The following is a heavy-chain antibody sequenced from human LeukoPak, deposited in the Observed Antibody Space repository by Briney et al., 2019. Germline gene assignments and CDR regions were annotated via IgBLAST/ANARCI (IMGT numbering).Heavy chain of an antibody. D-gene: IGHD3-10*01. CDR2: INQDGTEK. Sequence: GGSLRLSCAASEFTFTTYWMSWVRQAPGKGLVWVANINQDGTEKYYVDSVKGRFTISRDNAKNSLYLQMNSLRVEDTAVYYCAKVAKYYYGSETYYFFEHWGQGTPVTASS. V-gene: IGHV3-7*01. J-gene: IGHJ4*02. CDR1: EFTFTTYW. CDR3: AKVAKYYYGSETYYFFEH.